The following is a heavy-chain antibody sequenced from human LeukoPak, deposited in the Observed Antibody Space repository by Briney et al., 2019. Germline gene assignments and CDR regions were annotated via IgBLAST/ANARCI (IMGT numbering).Heavy chain of an antibody. J-gene: IGHJ2*01. CDR2: IRYDGSNK. V-gene: IGHV3-30*02. Sequence: GGSLRLSCAASVFTCSSYGMHWVRQAPGKGLEWVAFIRYDGSNKYYADSVKGRFTISRDNSKNTLYLQMNSLRAEDTAVYYCAKDLGDNRSYWYFDLWGRGTLVTVSS. CDR1: VFTCSSYG. CDR3: AKDLGDNRSYWYFDL. D-gene: IGHD2-21*02.